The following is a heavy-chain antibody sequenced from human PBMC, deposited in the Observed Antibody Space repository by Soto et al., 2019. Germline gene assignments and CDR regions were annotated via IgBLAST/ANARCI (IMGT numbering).Heavy chain of an antibody. J-gene: IGHJ5*02. CDR1: GGSISSYY. V-gene: IGHV4-59*01. CDR2: IYYSGST. D-gene: IGHD2-21*02. Sequence: SETLSLTCTVSGGSISSYYWSWIRQPPGKGLEWIGYIYYSGSTNYNPSLKSRVTISVDTSKNQFSLKLSSVTAADTAVYYCARECGGDCYGWFDPWGQGTLVTVSS. CDR3: ARECGGDCYGWFDP.